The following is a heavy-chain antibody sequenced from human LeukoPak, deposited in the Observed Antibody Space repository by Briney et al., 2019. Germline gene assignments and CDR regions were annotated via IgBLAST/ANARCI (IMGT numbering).Heavy chain of an antibody. CDR3: ARANGEYKTTVTPWDYYYYYGMDV. D-gene: IGHD4-17*01. Sequence: SETLPLTCAVYGWSFSRYYWSWIRQPAGKGLEWMGEINHSGSTNYIPSLKSRVTISVDTSKNKFSQKLSSVTAADTAVYYCARANGEYKTTVTPWDYYYYYGMDVWGQGTTVTVSS. V-gene: IGHV4-34*01. CDR2: INHSGST. CDR1: GWSFSRYY. J-gene: IGHJ6*02.